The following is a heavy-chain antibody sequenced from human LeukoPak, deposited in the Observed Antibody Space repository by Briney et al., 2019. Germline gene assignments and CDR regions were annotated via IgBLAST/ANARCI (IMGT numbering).Heavy chain of an antibody. J-gene: IGHJ3*01. CDR3: TRGGYCSNTGCFAFDV. D-gene: IGHD2-2*01. Sequence: ASVKLSCKASGITYCISWVRQAPGQGLEWMGWISPYNGNKKYVQKFQGRVTMTTDTSTSTAYMELRSLRSDDTALYSCTRGGYCSNTGCFAFDVWGQGTMVTVSS. CDR1: GITYC. CDR2: ISPYNGNK. V-gene: IGHV1-18*04.